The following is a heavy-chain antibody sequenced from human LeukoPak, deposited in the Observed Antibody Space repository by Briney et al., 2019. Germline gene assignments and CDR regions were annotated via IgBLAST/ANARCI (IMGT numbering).Heavy chain of an antibody. CDR2: INPNNGGT. D-gene: IGHD6-6*01. CDR1: GYTFTGYY. V-gene: IGHV1-2*02. J-gene: IGHJ6*03. CDR3: ASQHSSSSYFYYYMDV. Sequence: ASVKVSCKASGYTFTGYYMHWVRQAPGQGLEWMGWINPNNGGTNYAQKFQGRVTMTRDTSINTAYMEMTRLRFDDTAVYYCASQHSSSSYFYYYMDVWGKGTTVTVSS.